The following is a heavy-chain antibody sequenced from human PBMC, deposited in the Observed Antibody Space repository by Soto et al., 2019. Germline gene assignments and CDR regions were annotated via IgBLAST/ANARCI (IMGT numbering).Heavy chain of an antibody. CDR2: IYWDDDR. V-gene: IGHV2-5*02. D-gene: IGHD3-16*01. J-gene: IGHJ3*01. CDR3: VHVESTWGGVGRNDAFDV. CDR1: GFSLSTIGVG. Sequence: QITLMESGPTLVKPTQTLTLTCTFSGFSLSTIGVGVGWIRQPPGKALEWLALIYWDDDRRYNPSLKNRLTMTKDTSRHQVVLVMTNVDPVDTASYYCVHVESTWGGVGRNDAFDVWGQGIMVTVSS.